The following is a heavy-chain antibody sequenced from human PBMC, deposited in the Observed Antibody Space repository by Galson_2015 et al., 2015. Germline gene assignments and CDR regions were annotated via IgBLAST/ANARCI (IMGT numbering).Heavy chain of an antibody. D-gene: IGHD1-26*01. J-gene: IGHJ3*02. CDR1: GFTVSSNY. Sequence: SLRLSCAASGFTVSSNYMSWVRQAPGKGLEWVSVIYSGGSTYYADYVKGRFTISRDNSKNTLYLQMNSLRAEDTAVYYCASPVGATEEGAFDIWGQGTMVTVSS. V-gene: IGHV3-66*02. CDR3: ASPVGATEEGAFDI. CDR2: IYSGGST.